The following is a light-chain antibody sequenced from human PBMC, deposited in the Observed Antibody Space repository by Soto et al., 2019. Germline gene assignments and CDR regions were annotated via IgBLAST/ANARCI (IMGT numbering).Light chain of an antibody. V-gene: IGKV3-11*01. J-gene: IGKJ4*01. CDR3: QQRKYWPPLT. CDR1: HNVEKY. Sequence: EVVLTQSPATLSLSPGERAILSCRASHNVEKYLVWYQQKPGQAPRLLIYDTSNRATGIPARFSGSGSETDFTRTISSLEPEDFAVYYCQQRKYWPPLTFGGGTKVELK. CDR2: DTS.